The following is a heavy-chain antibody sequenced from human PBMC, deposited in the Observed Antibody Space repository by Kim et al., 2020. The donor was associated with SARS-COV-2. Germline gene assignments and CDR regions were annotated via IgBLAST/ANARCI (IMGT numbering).Heavy chain of an antibody. CDR1: GGSVSSGSYY. J-gene: IGHJ4*02. Sequence: SETLSLTCTVSGGSVSSGSYYWSWIRQPPGKGLEWIGYIYYSGSTNYNPSLKSRVTISVDTSKNQFSLKLSSVTAADTAVYYCARVSGSGSSDYWGQGTLVTVSS. CDR3: ARVSGSGSSDY. V-gene: IGHV4-61*01. D-gene: IGHD3-10*01. CDR2: IYYSGST.